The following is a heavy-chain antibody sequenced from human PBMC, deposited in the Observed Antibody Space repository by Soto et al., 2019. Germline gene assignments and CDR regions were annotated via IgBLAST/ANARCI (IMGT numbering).Heavy chain of an antibody. CDR1: GGSFSGYY. V-gene: IGHV4-34*01. CDR2: INHSGNT. CDR3: GRGVGGVVPADIFVYYYYYMDV. Sequence: SETLSLTCAVYGGSFSGYYWSWIRQPPGKGLEWIGEINHSGNTNYNPSLKSRVTISGDTSKNQFSLKVGSVTLADTAVYYCGRGVGGVVPADIFVYYYYYMDVWGKGTTVTVSS. D-gene: IGHD2-2*01. J-gene: IGHJ6*03.